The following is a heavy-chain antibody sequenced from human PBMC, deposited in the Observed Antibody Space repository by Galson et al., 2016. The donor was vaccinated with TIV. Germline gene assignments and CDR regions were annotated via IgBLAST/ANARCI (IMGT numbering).Heavy chain of an antibody. J-gene: IGHJ6*02. D-gene: IGHD3-10*01. CDR2: ISVSGGGT. CDR3: AKGGSGSYWDYGMDL. Sequence: SLRLSCAASEFTFSNYAMNWVRQAPGKGLEWVSAISVSGGGTYYADSVKGRFTVSRDNSKNTLYLQMICLRAEDTALYYCAKGGSGSYWDYGMDLWGQGTTVTVSS. V-gene: IGHV3-23*01. CDR1: EFTFSNYA.